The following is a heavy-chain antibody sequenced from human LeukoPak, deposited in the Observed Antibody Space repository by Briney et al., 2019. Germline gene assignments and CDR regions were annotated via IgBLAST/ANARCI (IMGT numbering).Heavy chain of an antibody. CDR1: GGSISSYY. D-gene: IGHD6-13*01. J-gene: IGHJ4*02. CDR3: ARDRQQLVY. Sequence: PSETLSLTCTVSGGSISSYYWSWIRQPPGKGLEWIGYIYYSGSTNYNPSLKSRVTISVDTSKNQFSLKLSSVTAADTAVYYCARDRQQLVYWGQGTLVTVSS. V-gene: IGHV4-59*01. CDR2: IYYSGST.